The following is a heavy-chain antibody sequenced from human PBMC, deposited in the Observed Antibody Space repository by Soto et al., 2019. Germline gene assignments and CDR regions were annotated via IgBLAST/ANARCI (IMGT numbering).Heavy chain of an antibody. J-gene: IGHJ4*02. CDR2: INPNNGRT. V-gene: IGHV1-2*02. CDR1: GYTFTDSF. CDR3: AREDADRGSFDF. Sequence: SVKVSCKASGYTFTDSFIHWVRQAPGQGLEWMGWINPNNGRTTLAPNFQGRVTLSRDTSINTAYMHLSRLRSDDTAVYYCAREDADRGSFDFWGQGTLVTVSS.